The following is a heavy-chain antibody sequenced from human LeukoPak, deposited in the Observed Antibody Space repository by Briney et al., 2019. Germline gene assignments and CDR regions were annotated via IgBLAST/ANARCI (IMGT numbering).Heavy chain of an antibody. CDR1: GGSISSSSYY. D-gene: IGHD3-10*01. J-gene: IGHJ4*02. CDR3: ARQGWFGELLSLLDY. V-gene: IGHV4-39*01. Sequence: SETLSLTCTVSGGSISSSSYYWGWIRQPPGKELEWIGSIYYSGSTYYNPSLKSRVTISVDTSKNQFSLKLSSVTASDTAVYYCARQGWFGELLSLLDYWGQGTLVTVSS. CDR2: IYYSGST.